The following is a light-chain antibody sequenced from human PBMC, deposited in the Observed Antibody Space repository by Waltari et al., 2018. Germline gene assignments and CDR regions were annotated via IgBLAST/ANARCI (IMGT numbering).Light chain of an antibody. CDR2: AAS. Sequence: DILLTQSPSFLSASVGARVPITCRASQDIRSQLAWYQQKPGKAPKLLIDAASTLQSGVPSRFSDSGSGTDFTLTISSLQPEDFATYYCQQIKSFPLTFGGGTRVDLK. CDR3: QQIKSFPLT. J-gene: IGKJ4*01. CDR1: QDIRSQ. V-gene: IGKV1-9*01.